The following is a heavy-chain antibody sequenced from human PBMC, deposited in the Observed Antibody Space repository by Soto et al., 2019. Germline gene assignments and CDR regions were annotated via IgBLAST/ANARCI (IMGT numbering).Heavy chain of an antibody. CDR2: MNPNSGNT. D-gene: IGHD3-16*02. J-gene: IGHJ4*02. CDR3: ARGIPDYDYIWGSYRYVP. V-gene: IGHV1-8*01. CDR1: GYTFTSYD. Sequence: ASVKVSCKASGYTFTSYDINWVRQATGQGLEWMGWMNPNSGNTGYAQKFQGRVTMTRNTSISTAYMELSSLRSEDTAVYYCARGIPDYDYIWGSYRYVPWGQGTLVTVSS.